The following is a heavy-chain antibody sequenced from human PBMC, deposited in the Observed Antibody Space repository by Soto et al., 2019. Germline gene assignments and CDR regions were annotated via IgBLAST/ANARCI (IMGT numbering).Heavy chain of an antibody. J-gene: IGHJ4*02. CDR2: FDPEDGET. D-gene: IGHD6-19*01. CDR1: GYTLTELS. V-gene: IGHV1-24*01. Sequence: ASVKVSCKVSGYTLTELSMHWVRQAPGKGLEWMGGFDPEDGETICAQKFQGRVTMTEDTSTDTAYMELSSLRSEDTAVYYCATAWDGGWYAGLFDYWGQGTLVTVSS. CDR3: ATAWDGGWYAGLFDY.